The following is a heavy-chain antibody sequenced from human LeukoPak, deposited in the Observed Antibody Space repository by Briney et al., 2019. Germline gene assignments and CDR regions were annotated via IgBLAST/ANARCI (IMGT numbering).Heavy chain of an antibody. J-gene: IGHJ5*02. Sequence: PSETLSLTCTVSGGSISSTTYYWGWIRQPPGKGLEWIGTSSYSGNTYHKLSLKSRVTISVDTSKNQFSLKLSSVTAADTAVYYCARDTFRSYSNNWFDPWGQGTLVTVSS. CDR2: SSYSGNT. CDR3: ARDTFRSYSNNWFDP. D-gene: IGHD3-10*01. V-gene: IGHV4-39*02. CDR1: GGSISSTTYY.